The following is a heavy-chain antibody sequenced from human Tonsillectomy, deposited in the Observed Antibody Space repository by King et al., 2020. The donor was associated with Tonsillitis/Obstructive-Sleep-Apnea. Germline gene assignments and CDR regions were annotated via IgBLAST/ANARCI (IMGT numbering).Heavy chain of an antibody. CDR2: IYHSGST. J-gene: IGHJ2*01. V-gene: IGHV4-4*02. CDR3: ARVPYDSSGYYYGYWYFDL. Sequence: PLQESGPGLVKPSGTLSLTCAVSGGSISSSNWWSWVRQPPGKGLEWIGEIYHSGSTNYNPSLKSRVTISVDKSKNQFSLTLSSVTAADTAVYYCARVPYDSSGYYYGYWYFDLWGRGTLVTVSS. CDR1: GGSISSSNW. D-gene: IGHD3-22*01.